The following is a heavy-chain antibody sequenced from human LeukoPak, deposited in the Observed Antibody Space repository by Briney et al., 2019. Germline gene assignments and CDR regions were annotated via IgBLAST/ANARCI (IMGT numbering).Heavy chain of an antibody. CDR1: GFTFSSYS. CDR3: AREPLRGDYMDV. V-gene: IGHV3-21*01. Sequence: GGSLRLSCAASGFTFSSYSMNWVRQAPGKGLEWVSSISSSSSYIYYADSVKGRFTISRDNAKNSLYLQMNSLRAEDTAVYYCAREPLRGDYMDVWGEGTTVTVSS. D-gene: IGHD4-17*01. CDR2: ISSSSSYI. J-gene: IGHJ6*03.